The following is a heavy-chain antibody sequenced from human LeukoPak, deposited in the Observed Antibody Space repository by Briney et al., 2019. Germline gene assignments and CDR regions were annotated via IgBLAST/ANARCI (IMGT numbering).Heavy chain of an antibody. D-gene: IGHD1-1*01. Sequence: PSETLSLTCTVSGGSISSGGYYWSWIRQHPGKGLEWIGYIYYSGSTYYNPSLKSRVTISVDTSKNQFSLKLSSVTAADTAVYYCARGRLGTAIDYWGQGTLVTVSS. J-gene: IGHJ4*02. CDR3: ARGRLGTAIDY. CDR2: IYYSGST. V-gene: IGHV4-31*03. CDR1: GGSISSGGYY.